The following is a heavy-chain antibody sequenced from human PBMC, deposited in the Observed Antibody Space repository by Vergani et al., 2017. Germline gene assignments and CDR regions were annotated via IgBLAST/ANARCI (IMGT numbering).Heavy chain of an antibody. D-gene: IGHD3-10*01. V-gene: IGHV5-51*01. CDR1: GYSFTSYW. Sequence: EVQLVQSGAEVKKPGESLKISCKGSGYSFTSYWIVWVRQMPGNGLEWMGIIYPGDSDTRYSPSFQGQVTISADKSISTAYLQWSSLKASDTAMYYCARHNMVRGVIEAGYYYGMDVWGQXT. CDR3: ARHNMVRGVIEAGYYYGMDV. J-gene: IGHJ6*02. CDR2: IYPGDSDT.